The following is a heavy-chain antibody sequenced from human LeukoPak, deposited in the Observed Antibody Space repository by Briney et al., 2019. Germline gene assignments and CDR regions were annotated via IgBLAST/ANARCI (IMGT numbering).Heavy chain of an antibody. CDR3: ARFAYGNGNFPGHY. J-gene: IGHJ4*02. CDR1: GYSFTNYW. CDR2: IYPGDSDT. Sequence: GESLKISCKGSGYSFTNYWIGWVRQMLGKGLEWMGIIYPGDSDTRYSPSFQGQVTISADKSISTVYLQWSSLKASDTAMYYCARFAYGNGNFPGHYWGQGTLVTVSS. V-gene: IGHV5-51*01. D-gene: IGHD2/OR15-2a*01.